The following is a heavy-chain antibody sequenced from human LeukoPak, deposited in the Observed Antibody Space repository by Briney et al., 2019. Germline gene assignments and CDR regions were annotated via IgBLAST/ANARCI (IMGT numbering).Heavy chain of an antibody. D-gene: IGHD4-17*01. CDR2: MNPNSGNT. CDR1: GYTFTSYD. CDR3: ARRKATVTSKYFDL. V-gene: IGHV1-8*03. J-gene: IGHJ2*01. Sequence: ASVKVSCKASGYTFTSYDINWVRQATGQGLEWMGWMNPNSGNTGYAQKFQGRVTITRNTSISTAYMELSSLRSEDTAVYYCARRKATVTSKYFDLWGRGTLVTVSS.